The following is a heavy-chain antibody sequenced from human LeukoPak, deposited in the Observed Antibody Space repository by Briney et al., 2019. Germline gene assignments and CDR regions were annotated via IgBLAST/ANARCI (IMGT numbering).Heavy chain of an antibody. Sequence: SETLSLTCTVSGGSISSGGYYWSWIRQHPGKGLEWIGYIYCSGSTYYNPSLRSRVTISVDTSKNQFSLNLSSVTAAGTAVYFSARRRVVVASTDGASGAFDIWGQGTMVTVSS. D-gene: IGHD2-15*01. CDR3: ARRRVVVASTDGASGAFDI. CDR2: IYCSGST. J-gene: IGHJ3*02. CDR1: GGSISSGGYY. V-gene: IGHV4-31*03.